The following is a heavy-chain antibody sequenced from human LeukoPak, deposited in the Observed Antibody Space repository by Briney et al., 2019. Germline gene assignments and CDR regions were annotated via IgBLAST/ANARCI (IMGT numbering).Heavy chain of an antibody. D-gene: IGHD5-18*01. CDR2: IYHSGST. J-gene: IGHJ3*02. Sequence: SETLSLTCTVSGYSISSGYSWGWIRQPPGKGLEWIGSIYHSGSTYYNPSLKSRVTISVDTSKNQFSLKLGSVTAADTAVYYCARVGHSKDAFDIWGQGTMVTVSS. V-gene: IGHV4-38-2*02. CDR3: ARVGHSKDAFDI. CDR1: GYSISSGYS.